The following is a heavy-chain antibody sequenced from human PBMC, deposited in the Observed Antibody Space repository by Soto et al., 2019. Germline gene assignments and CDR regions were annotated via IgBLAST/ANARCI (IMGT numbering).Heavy chain of an antibody. V-gene: IGHV1-18*01. Sequence: QVQLVQSGAEVKKPGAPVKVSCKASGYTFTSYGISWVRQAPGQGLEWMGWISAYNGNTNYAQKLQGRVTMTTDTSTSTAYMELRSLRSDDTAVYYCARDGSEWELLLRHYGMDVWGQGTTVTVSS. J-gene: IGHJ6*02. CDR1: GYTFTSYG. CDR3: ARDGSEWELLLRHYGMDV. D-gene: IGHD1-26*01. CDR2: ISAYNGNT.